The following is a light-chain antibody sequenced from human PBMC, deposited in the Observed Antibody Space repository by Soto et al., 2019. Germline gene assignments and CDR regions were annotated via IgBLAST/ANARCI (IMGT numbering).Light chain of an antibody. V-gene: IGLV2-8*01. CDR2: EVT. J-gene: IGLJ1*01. CDR3: SLYTSSSTYV. Sequence: QPVLTQPPSASGSPGQSVTISCTGTSGDIGGYDYVSWYQQHPGKAPKLMIYEVTKRPLGVPDRFSGSKSGNTASLTVSGLQAEDEADYYCSLYTSSSTYVFGTGTKLTVL. CDR1: SGDIGGYDY.